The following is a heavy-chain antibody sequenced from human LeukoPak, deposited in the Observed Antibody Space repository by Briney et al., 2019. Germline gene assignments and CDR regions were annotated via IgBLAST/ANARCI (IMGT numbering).Heavy chain of an antibody. D-gene: IGHD5-18*01. J-gene: IGHJ4*02. CDR2: IYYSGST. V-gene: IGHV4-30-4*08. Sequence: SETLSLTCTVSGGSISSGDYYWSWIRQPPGKGLEWTGYIYYSGSTYYNPSLKSRVTISVDTSKNQFSLKLSSVTAADTAVYYCARDGYSPGGYFDYWGRGTLVTVSS. CDR3: ARDGYSPGGYFDY. CDR1: GGSISSGDYY.